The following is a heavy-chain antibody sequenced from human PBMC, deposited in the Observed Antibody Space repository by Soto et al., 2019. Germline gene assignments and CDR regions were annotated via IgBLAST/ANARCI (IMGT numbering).Heavy chain of an antibody. D-gene: IGHD4-17*01. CDR2: ISAYNGNT. J-gene: IGHJ4*02. CDR1: GYTFTSYA. Sequence: QVQLVQSGAEVKKPGASVKVSCKASGYTFTSYAISWVRQAPGQGLEWMGWISAYNGNTDYAQKLQGRVTMTTDTSTRTAYMEPRSLRSDDTAVYHGAGDAPPVDYWGQGTLVTVSS. CDR3: AGDAPPVDY. V-gene: IGHV1-18*01.